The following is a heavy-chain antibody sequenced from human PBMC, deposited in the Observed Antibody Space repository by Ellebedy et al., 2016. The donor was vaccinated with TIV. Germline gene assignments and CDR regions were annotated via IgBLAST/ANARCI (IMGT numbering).Heavy chain of an antibody. Sequence: GESLKISXAASGFTFSSYSMNWVRQAPGKGLEWVSYISSSSSTIYYADSVKGRFTISRDNAKNSLYLQMNSLRAEDTAVYYCARASPYMVRGVDYWGQGTLVTVSS. CDR3: ARASPYMVRGVDY. CDR2: ISSSSSTI. V-gene: IGHV3-48*04. D-gene: IGHD3-10*01. J-gene: IGHJ4*02. CDR1: GFTFSSYS.